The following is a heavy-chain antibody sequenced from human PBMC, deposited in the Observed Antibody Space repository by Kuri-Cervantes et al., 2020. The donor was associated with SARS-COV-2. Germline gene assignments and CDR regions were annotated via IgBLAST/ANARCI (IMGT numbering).Heavy chain of an antibody. V-gene: IGHV4-59*12. CDR1: GGSISSYY. J-gene: IGHJ6*02. D-gene: IGHD3-22*01. Sequence: SETLSLTCTVSGGSISSYYWSWIRQPPGKGLEWIGYIYYSGSTNYNPSLKSRVTISVDTSKNQFSLKLSSVTAADTAVYYCARGLNGYYYDSSGWEDYYYYGMDVWGQGTTVTVSS. CDR3: ARGLNGYYYDSSGWEDYYYYGMDV. CDR2: IYYSGST.